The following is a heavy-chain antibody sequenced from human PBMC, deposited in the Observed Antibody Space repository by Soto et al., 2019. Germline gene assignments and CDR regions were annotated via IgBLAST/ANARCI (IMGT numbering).Heavy chain of an antibody. J-gene: IGHJ6*02. Sequence: PGESLKISCKGSGYSFTSYWIGWVRQMPGKGLEGMGIIHPGDSDTRYSPSFQGQVTTSADKSISTAYLQWSSLKASDTAMYYCARAMIRGKNYYGMDVWGQGTTVTV. V-gene: IGHV5-51*01. D-gene: IGHD3-10*01. CDR3: ARAMIRGKNYYGMDV. CDR1: GYSFTSYW. CDR2: IHPGDSDT.